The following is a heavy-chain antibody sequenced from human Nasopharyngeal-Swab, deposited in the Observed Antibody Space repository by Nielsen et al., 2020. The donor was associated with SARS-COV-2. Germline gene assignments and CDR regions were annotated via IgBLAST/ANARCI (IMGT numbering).Heavy chain of an antibody. J-gene: IGHJ6*02. V-gene: IGHV1-2*06. CDR2: INPNSGGT. D-gene: IGHD3-10*01. Sequence: ASGKVSCKASGYTFTGYYMHWVRQAPGQGLEWMGRINPNSGGTNYAQKFQGRVTMTRDTSISTAYMELSRLRSDDTAVYYCARDSARYPGGMDVWGQGTTVTVSS. CDR3: ARDSARYPGGMDV. CDR1: GYTFTGYY.